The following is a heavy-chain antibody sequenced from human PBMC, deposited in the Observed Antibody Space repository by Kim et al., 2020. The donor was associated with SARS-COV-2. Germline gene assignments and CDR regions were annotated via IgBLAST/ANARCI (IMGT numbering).Heavy chain of an antibody. D-gene: IGHD3-10*01. Sequence: GGSLRLSCAASGFTFSSYDMHWVRQATGKGLEWVSAIGTSGDTYYPGSVKGRFTISRENAKNSLYLQMNSLRAGDTAVYYCARNYGSGSYYKNYYYGMDVWGQGTTVTVSS. J-gene: IGHJ6*02. V-gene: IGHV3-13*01. CDR1: GFTFSSYD. CDR3: ARNYGSGSYYKNYYYGMDV. CDR2: IGTSGDT.